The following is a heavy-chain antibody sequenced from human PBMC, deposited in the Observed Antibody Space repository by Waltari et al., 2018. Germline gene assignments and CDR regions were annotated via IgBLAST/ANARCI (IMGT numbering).Heavy chain of an antibody. CDR2: IYPGATP. J-gene: IGHJ6*03. D-gene: IGHD3-10*01. V-gene: IGHV4-4*07. CDR1: GGSLISYY. CDR3: ARIYGSGTFIYMDV. Sequence: QVQLQESGPGLVKPSETLSLPRTVSGGSLISYYWSWIRQPAGKGLEWIGCIYPGATPYYNPSLQTRIMMSVDTSQNQFSLKLSSVTAADTAVYYCARIYGSGTFIYMDVWGKGTTVTVSS.